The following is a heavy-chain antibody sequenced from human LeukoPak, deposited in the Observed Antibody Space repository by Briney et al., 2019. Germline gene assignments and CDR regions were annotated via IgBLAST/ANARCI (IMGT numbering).Heavy chain of an antibody. CDR3: ARDRYGSGSFTDY. CDR2: ISSSSSYI. J-gene: IGHJ4*02. D-gene: IGHD3-10*01. CDR1: GFTFSSYS. Sequence: GGSLRLSCAASGFTFSSYSMNWVHQAPGKGLEWVSSISSSSSYIYYADSVKGRFTISRDNAKNSLYLQMNSLRAEDTAVYYCARDRYGSGSFTDYWGQGTLVTVSS. V-gene: IGHV3-21*01.